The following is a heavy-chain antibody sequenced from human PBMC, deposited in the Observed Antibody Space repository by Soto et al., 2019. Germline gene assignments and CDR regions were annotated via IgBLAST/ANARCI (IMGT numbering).Heavy chain of an antibody. CDR2: ISGSGGST. D-gene: IGHD3-22*01. V-gene: IGHV3-23*01. J-gene: IGHJ5*02. Sequence: GGSLRLSCAASGFTFSSYAMSWVRQAPGKGLEWVSAISGSGGSTYYADSVKGRFTISRDNSKNTLYLQMNSLRAEDTAVYYCAKSPKGYDSSGYYSTWGQGTLVTVSS. CDR1: GFTFSSYA. CDR3: AKSPKGYDSSGYYST.